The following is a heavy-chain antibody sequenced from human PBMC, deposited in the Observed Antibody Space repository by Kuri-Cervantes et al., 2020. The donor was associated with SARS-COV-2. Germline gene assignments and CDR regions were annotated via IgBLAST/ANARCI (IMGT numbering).Heavy chain of an antibody. CDR3: ARGLGTADAFDI. CDR2: IKQDGSEK. Sequence: GGSLRLSCAASGFTFSIDWMSWVRQAPGKGLEWVANIKQDGSEKYYVDSVKGRFTISRDNAKNSLYLQMNSLRAEDTAVYYCARGLGTADAFDIWGQGTMVTVSS. D-gene: IGHD1-1*01. J-gene: IGHJ3*02. CDR1: GFTFSIDW. V-gene: IGHV3-7*05.